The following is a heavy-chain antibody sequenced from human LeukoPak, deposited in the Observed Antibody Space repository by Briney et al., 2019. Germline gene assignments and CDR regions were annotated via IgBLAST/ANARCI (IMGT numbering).Heavy chain of an antibody. J-gene: IGHJ4*02. CDR2: ISSSGSTI. CDR1: GFTFSDYY. D-gene: IGHD6-19*01. CDR3: AKSSPIIAVAGHFDY. Sequence: GGSLRLSCAASGFTFSDYYMSWIRQAPGKGLEWVSYISSSGSTIYYADSVKGRFTISRDNSKNTLYLQMNSLRAEDTAVYYCAKSSPIIAVAGHFDYWGQGTLVTVSS. V-gene: IGHV3-11*01.